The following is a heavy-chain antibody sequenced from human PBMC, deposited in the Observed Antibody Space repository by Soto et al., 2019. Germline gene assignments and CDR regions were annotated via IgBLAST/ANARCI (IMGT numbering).Heavy chain of an antibody. D-gene: IGHD3-10*01. V-gene: IGHV3-23*01. Sequence: EVPLLDSGGGLVQPGGSLRLSCAASGFTFSSHAMTWVRQAPGQGLEWVSAISGSGGSTYYADAVKGRFTISRDNSKNTLHLQLHSLRAEDPAVYYCAKGGMQRLLNWYFDLWGRGTLVTVSS. CDR3: AKGGMQRLLNWYFDL. J-gene: IGHJ2*01. CDR1: GFTFSSHA. CDR2: ISGSGGST.